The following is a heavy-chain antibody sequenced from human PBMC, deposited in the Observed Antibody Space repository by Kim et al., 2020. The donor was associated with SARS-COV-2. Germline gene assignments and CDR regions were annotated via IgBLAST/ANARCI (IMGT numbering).Heavy chain of an antibody. CDR1: GGSFSGYY. CDR2: INHSGST. J-gene: IGHJ6*03. D-gene: IGHD1-26*01. V-gene: IGHV4-34*01. CDR3: ATGIVGATLGSYYFYMDV. Sequence: SETLSLTCAVYGGSFSGYYWSWIRQPPGKGLEWIGEINHSGSTNYNPSLKSRVTISVDTSKNQFSLKLSSVTAADTAVYYCATGIVGATLGSYYFYMDVWGTGTTFTVSS.